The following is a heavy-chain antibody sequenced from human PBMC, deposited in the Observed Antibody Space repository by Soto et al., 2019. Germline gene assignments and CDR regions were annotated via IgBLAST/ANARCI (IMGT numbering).Heavy chain of an antibody. J-gene: IGHJ4*02. Sequence: GESLKISCEGSGYTFTRSAIGWVRQMPGKGLEWMGIIYPGESDPRYSPSFQGQVTISADKSINTAYLQWGSLKASDTAIYYYARRAFLPEGYSPNYFDYWGQGTLVTVSS. CDR2: IYPGESDP. V-gene: IGHV5-51*01. CDR3: ARRAFLPEGYSPNYFDY. D-gene: IGHD3-22*01. CDR1: GYTFTRSA.